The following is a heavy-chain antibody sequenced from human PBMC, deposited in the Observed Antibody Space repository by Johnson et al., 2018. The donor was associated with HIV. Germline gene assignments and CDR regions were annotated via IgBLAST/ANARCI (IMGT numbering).Heavy chain of an antibody. V-gene: IGHV3-30-3*01. Sequence: QVQLVESGGGVVQPGRSLRLSCAASGFTFSSYAMHWVRQAPGKGLEWVSVILYDGSTQYYADSVKGRFTISRDNSKKTLYLQMSRLRAEDTAVYYCAKETRDSRSAFDIWGQGTMVTVSS. D-gene: IGHD3-22*01. CDR1: GFTFSSYA. J-gene: IGHJ3*02. CDR2: ILYDGSTQ. CDR3: AKETRDSRSAFDI.